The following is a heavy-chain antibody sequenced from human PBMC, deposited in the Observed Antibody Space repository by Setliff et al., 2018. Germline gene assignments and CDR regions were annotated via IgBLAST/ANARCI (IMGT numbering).Heavy chain of an antibody. Sequence: SETLSLTCTVSGASINSGTYYWAWIRQPPGKGLEWIGRIHYSGTTYYHASLKSRVTMSVDTSKNQFSLNLSSVTAADTAVYYCARTGTYRYFDYWGQGALVTVSS. CDR2: IHYSGTT. J-gene: IGHJ4*02. D-gene: IGHD1-26*01. CDR1: GASINSGTYY. V-gene: IGHV4-39*01. CDR3: ARTGTYRYFDY.